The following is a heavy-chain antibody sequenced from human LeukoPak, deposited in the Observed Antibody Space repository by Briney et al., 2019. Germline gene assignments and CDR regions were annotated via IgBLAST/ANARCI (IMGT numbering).Heavy chain of an antibody. CDR1: GFTFSSYA. V-gene: IGHV3-30-3*01. D-gene: IGHD3-22*01. CDR3: ARDRYYYDSSAHPSRGGAFDI. Sequence: PGGSLRLSCAASGFTFSSYAMHWVRQAPGKGLEWVAVISYDGSNKYYADSVKGRFTISRDNSKNTLYLQMNSLRAEDTAVYYCARDRYYYDSSAHPSRGGAFDIWGQGTMVTVSS. J-gene: IGHJ3*02. CDR2: ISYDGSNK.